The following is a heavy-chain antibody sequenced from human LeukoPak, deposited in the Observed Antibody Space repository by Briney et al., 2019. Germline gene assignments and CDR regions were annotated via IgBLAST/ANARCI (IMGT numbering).Heavy chain of an antibody. CDR3: AGGLGYFDWLLDY. Sequence: GGSLRLSCAASGFTFDDYAMHWVRQAPGKGLEWVSLISGDGGSTYYADSVKGRFTISRDNSKNSLYLQMNSLRTEDTALYYCAGGLGYFDWLLDYGGRGTRVTVSS. CDR1: GFTFDDYA. D-gene: IGHD3-9*01. CDR2: ISGDGGST. V-gene: IGHV3-43*02. J-gene: IGHJ4*02.